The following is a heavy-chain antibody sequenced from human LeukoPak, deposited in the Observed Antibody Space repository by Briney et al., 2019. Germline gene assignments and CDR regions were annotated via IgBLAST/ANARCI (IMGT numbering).Heavy chain of an antibody. J-gene: IGHJ3*02. D-gene: IGHD3-22*01. CDR3: ARALHYYYDSSGYYADDAFDI. CDR1: GGSISSSSYY. CDR2: IYYSGST. Sequence: SETLSLTCTVSGGSISSSSYYWGWIRQPPGKGLEWIGSIYYSGSTYYNPSLKSRVTISVDTSKNQFSLKLSSVTAADTAVYYCARALHYYYDSSGYYADDAFDIWGQGTMVTVSS. V-gene: IGHV4-39*01.